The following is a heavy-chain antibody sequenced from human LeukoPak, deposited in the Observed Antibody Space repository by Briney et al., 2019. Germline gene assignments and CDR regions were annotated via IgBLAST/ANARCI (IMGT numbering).Heavy chain of an antibody. D-gene: IGHD3-10*01. CDR3: ARSVTMDRFDP. CDR1: GGSISSSSYY. V-gene: IGHV4-39*07. Sequence: PSETLSLTCTVSGGSISSSSYYWGWIRQPPGKGLEWIGSIYYSGSTYYNPSLKSRVTISVDTSKNQFSLKLSSVTAADTAVYYCARSVTMDRFDPWGQGTLVTVSS. CDR2: IYYSGST. J-gene: IGHJ5*02.